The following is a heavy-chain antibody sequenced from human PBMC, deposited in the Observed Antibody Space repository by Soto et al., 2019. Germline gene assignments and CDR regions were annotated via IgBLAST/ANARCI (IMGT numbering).Heavy chain of an antibody. D-gene: IGHD4-17*01. J-gene: IGHJ5*02. CDR1: GGSISSGGYY. V-gene: IGHV4-31*03. CDR3: ARDWTTVTTGGGWFDP. Sequence: QVQLQESGPGLVKPSQTLSLTCTVSGGSISSGGYYWSWIRQHPGKGLEWIGYIYYSGSTYYNPFLKSRVTISVDTSKNQFSLKLSSVTAADTAVYYCARDWTTVTTGGGWFDPWGQGTLVTVSS. CDR2: IYYSGST.